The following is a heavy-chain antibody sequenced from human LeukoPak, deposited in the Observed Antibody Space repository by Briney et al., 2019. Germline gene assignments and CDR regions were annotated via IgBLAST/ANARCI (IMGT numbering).Heavy chain of an antibody. J-gene: IGHJ3*01. CDR1: GFSFSRYW. CDR3: ARDLEWELLRADVFDF. Sequence: GGSLRLSCVASGFSFSRYWMSWVRQAPGKGLEWISYISSSSSTIYYADSVKGRFTISRDNAKNSLYLQMNSLRAEDTAVYYCARDLEWELLRADVFDFWGQGTMVTVSS. CDR2: ISSSSSTI. D-gene: IGHD1-26*01. V-gene: IGHV3-48*01.